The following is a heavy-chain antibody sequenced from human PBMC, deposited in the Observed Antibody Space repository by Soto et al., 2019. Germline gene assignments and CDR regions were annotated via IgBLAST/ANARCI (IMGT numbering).Heavy chain of an antibody. J-gene: IGHJ4*02. Sequence: KASETLSLTCTVSGGSISSGDYYWSWIRQPPGKGLEWIGYIYYSGSTYYNPSLKSRVTISVDTSKNQFSLKLSSVTAADTAVYYCASRPGGYCSGGSCRPFDYWGQGTLVTVSS. CDR1: GGSISSGDYY. CDR3: ASRPGGYCSGGSCRPFDY. CDR2: IYYSGST. V-gene: IGHV4-30-4*01. D-gene: IGHD2-15*01.